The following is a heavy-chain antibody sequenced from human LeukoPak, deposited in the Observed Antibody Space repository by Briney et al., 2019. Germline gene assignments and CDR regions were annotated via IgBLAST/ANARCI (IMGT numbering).Heavy chain of an antibody. D-gene: IGHD3-22*01. J-gene: IGHJ4*02. CDR1: GGSISSSNW. V-gene: IGHV4-4*02. CDR2: IYHSGST. CDR3: ARDSRSMIVTRTYYFDY. Sequence: PSGTLSLTCAVSGGSISSSNWWSWVRQPPGKGLEWIGEIYHSGSTNYNPSLKSRVTISVDTSKNQFSLKLSSVTAADTAVYYCARDSRSMIVTRTYYFDYWGQGTLVTVSS.